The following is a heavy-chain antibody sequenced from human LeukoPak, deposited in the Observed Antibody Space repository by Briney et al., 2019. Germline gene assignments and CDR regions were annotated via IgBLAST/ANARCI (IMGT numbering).Heavy chain of an antibody. CDR3: AREGAVAGTGLYYYYYMDV. Sequence: PVKVSCKASGGTFISYAISWVRQAPGQGLEWMGRIIPIFGTANYAQKFQGRVTITTDESTSTAYMELSSLRSEDTAVYYCAREGAVAGTGLYYYYYMDVWGKGTTVTVSS. CDR2: IIPIFGTA. J-gene: IGHJ6*03. V-gene: IGHV1-69*05. D-gene: IGHD6-19*01. CDR1: GGTFISYA.